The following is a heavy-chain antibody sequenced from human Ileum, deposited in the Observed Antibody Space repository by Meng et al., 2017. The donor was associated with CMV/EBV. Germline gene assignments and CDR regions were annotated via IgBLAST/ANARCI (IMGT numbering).Heavy chain of an antibody. CDR3: ARKNVEMATIWYGRALITFDY. D-gene: IGHD5-24*01. J-gene: IGHJ4*02. Sequence: SETLSLTCTVSGGSISSYYWSWIRQPPGKGLEWIGYIYYSGSTNYNPSLKSRVTISVDTSKNQFSLKLSSVTAADTAVYYCARKNVEMATIWYGRALITFDYWGQGTLVTVSS. CDR1: GGSISSYY. CDR2: IYYSGST. V-gene: IGHV4-59*08.